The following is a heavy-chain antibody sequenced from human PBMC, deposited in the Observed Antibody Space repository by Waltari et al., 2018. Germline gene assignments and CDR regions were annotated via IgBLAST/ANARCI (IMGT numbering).Heavy chain of an antibody. CDR1: GFTFGDYA. J-gene: IGHJ4*02. CDR2: IRSKAYGGTT. D-gene: IGHD3-22*01. Sequence: EVQLVESGGGLVQPGRSLRLSCTASGFTFGDYAMSWFRQAPGKGLEWVGFIRSKAYGGTTEYAASGKGRFTISRDDSKSIAYLQMNSLKTEDTAVYYCTRYYYDSSGYYYLFDYWGQGTLVTVSS. V-gene: IGHV3-49*03. CDR3: TRYYYDSSGYYYLFDY.